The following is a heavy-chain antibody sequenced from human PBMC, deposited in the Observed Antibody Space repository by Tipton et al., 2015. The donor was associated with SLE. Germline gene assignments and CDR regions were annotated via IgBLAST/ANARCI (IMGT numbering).Heavy chain of an antibody. V-gene: IGHV4-34*01. CDR3: ARGRSSWDD. J-gene: IGHJ4*02. Sequence: LRLSCAVYGGSFSGYYWSWIRQPPGKGLEWIGEINHSGSTNYNSSLKSRVTISGDTSKNQFSLRLSSVTAADTAVYYCARGRSSWDDWGQGTLVTVSS. CDR1: GGSFSGYY. CDR2: INHSGST. D-gene: IGHD6-13*01.